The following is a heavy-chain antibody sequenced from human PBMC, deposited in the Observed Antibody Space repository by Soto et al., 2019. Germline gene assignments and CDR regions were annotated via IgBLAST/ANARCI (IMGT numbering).Heavy chain of an antibody. CDR3: ATPRGTMPRTGFDI. J-gene: IGHJ3*02. D-gene: IGHD2-2*01. Sequence: GASVKVSCKVSGYTLTELSIHWVRQAPGKGLEWMGGFDPEDGETIYAQKFQGRGTMTEDTSKDTAYMELSSLRSEDTAVYYCATPRGTMPRTGFDIFGRGKMLPIS. CDR2: FDPEDGET. CDR1: GYTLTELS. V-gene: IGHV1-24*01.